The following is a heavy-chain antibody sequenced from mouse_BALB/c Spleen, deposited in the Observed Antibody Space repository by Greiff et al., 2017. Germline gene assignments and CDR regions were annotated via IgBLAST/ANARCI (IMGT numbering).Heavy chain of an antibody. D-gene: IGHD3-1*01. V-gene: IGHV1-14*01. J-gene: IGHJ3*01. CDR1: GYTFTSYV. CDR2: INPYNDGT. CDR3: ARGSSGYVGWFAY. Sequence: EVQVVESGPELVKPGASVKMSCKASGYTFTSYVMHWVKQKPGQGLEWIGYINPYNDGTKYNEKFKGKATLTSDKSSSTAYMELSSLTSEDSAVYYCARGSSGYVGWFAYWGQGTLVTVSA.